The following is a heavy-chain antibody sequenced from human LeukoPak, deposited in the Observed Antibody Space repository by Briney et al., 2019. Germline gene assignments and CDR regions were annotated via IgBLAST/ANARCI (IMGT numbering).Heavy chain of an antibody. CDR3: ARANMVRDDAFDI. CDR2: ISYDGSNK. D-gene: IGHD3-10*01. V-gene: IGHV3-30*03. J-gene: IGHJ3*02. Sequence: PGRSLRLSCAASGFTFSSYGVHWVRQAPGKGLEWVAVISYDGSNKYYADSVKGRFTISRDNSKNTLYLQMNSLRAEDTAVYYCARANMVRDDAFDIWGQGTMVTVSS. CDR1: GFTFSSYG.